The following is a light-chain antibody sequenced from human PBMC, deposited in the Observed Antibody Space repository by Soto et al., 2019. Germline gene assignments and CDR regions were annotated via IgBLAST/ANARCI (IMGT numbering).Light chain of an antibody. Sequence: QSALTQPPSASGSPGQSVTISCTGTNSDVGGYSYVSWYQQHPGKAPKLMISEVTKRPSGVTDRFSGSKSGNTASLTVSGLQAEDEADYYCSSYSGSNNGVFGGGTKLTVL. CDR3: SSYSGSNNGV. CDR1: NSDVGGYSY. V-gene: IGLV2-8*01. CDR2: EVT. J-gene: IGLJ3*02.